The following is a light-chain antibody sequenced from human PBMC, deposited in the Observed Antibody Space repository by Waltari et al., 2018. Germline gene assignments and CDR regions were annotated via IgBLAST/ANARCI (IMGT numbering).Light chain of an antibody. CDR1: SLRRYS. Sequence: SSALTQDPVVSVAMGQTVRITCPGDSLRRYSASWSQQRPGQAPILVMFDKNNRPSGVPDRFSGSSSDNSASLTITGAQAEDEASYYCHSRDATGVGGSFGGGTKLTVL. J-gene: IGLJ2*01. CDR3: HSRDATGVGGS. V-gene: IGLV3-19*01. CDR2: DKN.